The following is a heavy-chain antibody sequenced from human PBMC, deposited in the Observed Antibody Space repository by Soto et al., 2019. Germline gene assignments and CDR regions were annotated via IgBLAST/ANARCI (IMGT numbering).Heavy chain of an antibody. D-gene: IGHD2-15*01. J-gene: IGHJ6*03. V-gene: IGHV3-66*04. CDR1: GFTVSSNY. CDR3: ARQGYCSGGSCPYYYYYYMDV. Sequence: EVQLVESGGGLVQPGGSLRLSCAASGFTVSSNYMSWVRQAPGKGLEWVSVIYSGGSTYYADSVKGRFTICRDNSKNTLYLQMNSLRAEDTAVYYCARQGYCSGGSCPYYYYYYMDVWGKGTTVTVSS. CDR2: IYSGGST.